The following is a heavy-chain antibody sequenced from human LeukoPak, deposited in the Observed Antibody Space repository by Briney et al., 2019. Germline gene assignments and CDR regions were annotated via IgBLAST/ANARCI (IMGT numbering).Heavy chain of an antibody. CDR3: AKDIGSYYNRVSFDY. CDR2: ISWNSGSI. J-gene: IGHJ4*02. CDR1: GFTFDDYA. V-gene: IGHV3-9*01. D-gene: IGHD3-10*01. Sequence: GGSLRLSCAASGFTFDDYAMHWVRQAPGKGLEWVSGISWNSGSIGYADSVKGRFTISRDNAKSSLYLQMNSLRAEDTALYYCAKDIGSYYNRVSFDYWGQGTLVTVSS.